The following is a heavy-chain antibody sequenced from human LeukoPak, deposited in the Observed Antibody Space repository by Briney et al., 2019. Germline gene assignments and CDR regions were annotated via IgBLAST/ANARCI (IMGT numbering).Heavy chain of an antibody. D-gene: IGHD2-2*01. CDR1: GGSFSSNI. V-gene: IGHV1-69*05. CDR3: ARGWGIPAPISWFDP. J-gene: IGHJ5*02. CDR2: IVPIFGKT. Sequence: GASVMVSCKASGGSFSSNIIGWVRQAPGQGLEWMGGIVPIFGKTKYAQKFQGRVTITTDESSSTAYMELSSLRSDDTAIYYCARGWGIPAPISWFDPWGQGTLVTVSS.